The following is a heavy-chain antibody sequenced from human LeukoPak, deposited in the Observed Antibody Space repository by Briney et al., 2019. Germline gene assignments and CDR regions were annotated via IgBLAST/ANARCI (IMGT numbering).Heavy chain of an antibody. D-gene: IGHD3-10*01. J-gene: IGHJ4*02. CDR1: DDSISRTNW. Sequence: PSETLSLTCAVTDDSISRTNWWSWVRQPPGEGLEWIGQISNSGDTMYSPSLKSRVTISVDKSKSHLSLDLTSVTAADTAVYYCARFGSRIGTGASFGFDSWGQGILMLVSS. CDR2: ISNSGDT. CDR3: ARFGSRIGTGASFGFDS. V-gene: IGHV4-4*02.